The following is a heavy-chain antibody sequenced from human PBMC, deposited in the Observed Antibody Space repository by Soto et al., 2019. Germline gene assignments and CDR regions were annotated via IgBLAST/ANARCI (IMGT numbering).Heavy chain of an antibody. D-gene: IGHD5-12*01. V-gene: IGHV3-23*01. Sequence: EVQLLESGGGLVQPGGSLRLSCAASGFTFSSYDMSWVRQAPGKGLEWVSAISDSGGSTYYADSVKGRFTISRDNSKSTLYLQMNSLRAEDTAVYYCAKALGGYSGFRPFDHLGQGTLVTVSS. CDR2: ISDSGGST. CDR3: AKALGGYSGFRPFDH. J-gene: IGHJ4*02. CDR1: GFTFSSYD.